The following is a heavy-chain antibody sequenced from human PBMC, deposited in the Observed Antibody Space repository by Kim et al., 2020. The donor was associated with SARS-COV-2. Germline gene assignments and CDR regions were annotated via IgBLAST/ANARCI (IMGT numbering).Heavy chain of an antibody. D-gene: IGHD6-13*01. CDR2: TYYRSKWYN. V-gene: IGHV6-1*01. CDR3: ARELTPGYSSSWQHVGLFDY. J-gene: IGHJ4*02. Sequence: SQTLSLTCAISGDSVSSNSAAWNWIRQSPSRGLEWLGRTYYRSKWYNDYAVSVKSRITINPDTSKNQFSLQLNSVTPEDTAVYYCARELTPGYSSSWQHVGLFDYWGQVTLVTVSS. CDR1: GDSVSSNSAA.